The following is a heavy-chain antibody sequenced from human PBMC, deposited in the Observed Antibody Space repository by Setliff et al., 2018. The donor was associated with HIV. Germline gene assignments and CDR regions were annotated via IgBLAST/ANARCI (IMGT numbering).Heavy chain of an antibody. CDR3: AKDPLYGDYIFDY. J-gene: IGHJ4*02. D-gene: IGHD4-17*01. CDR1: GFTFSSHT. CDR2: ISSTGRYI. V-gene: IGHV3-21*04. Sequence: GGSLRLSCAASGFTFSSHTMNWVRQAPGKGLEWVSSISSTGRYIYYADSLKGRFTISRDNANNSLYLQMNSLRAEDTAVYYCAKDPLYGDYIFDYWGQGTLVTVSS.